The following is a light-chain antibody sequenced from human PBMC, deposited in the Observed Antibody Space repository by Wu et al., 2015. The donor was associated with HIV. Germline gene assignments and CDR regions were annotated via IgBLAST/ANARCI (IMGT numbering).Light chain of an antibody. V-gene: IGKV1-27*01. CDR1: QGISNF. J-gene: IGKJ4*01. CDR3: QQRYTWPPLT. Sequence: DIQMTQSPSSLSASVGDRVTITCRASQGISNFLAWYQQKPGKPPKVLIYAASTLQSGVPSRFSASGSGTDFTLTISSLDPEDSAVYYCQQRYTWPPLTYGGGTKVEI. CDR2: AAS.